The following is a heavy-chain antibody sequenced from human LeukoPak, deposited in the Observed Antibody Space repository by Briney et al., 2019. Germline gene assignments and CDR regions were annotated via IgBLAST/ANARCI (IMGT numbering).Heavy chain of an antibody. D-gene: IGHD3-3*01. CDR2: INHSGST. J-gene: IGHJ6*03. Sequence: PSETLSLTCTVSGGSISSSSYYWGWIRQPPGKGLEWIGEINHSGSTNYNPSLKSRVTISVDTSKNQFSLKLSSVTAADTAVYYCARRRPYTIFFFYYYYMDVWGKGTTVTVSS. CDR3: ARRRPYTIFFFYYYYMDV. V-gene: IGHV4-39*07. CDR1: GGSISSSSYY.